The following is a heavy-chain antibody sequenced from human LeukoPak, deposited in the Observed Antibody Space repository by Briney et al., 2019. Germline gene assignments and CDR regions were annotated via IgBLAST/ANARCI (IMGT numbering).Heavy chain of an antibody. V-gene: IGHV4-61*09. CDR3: ARGRYLPLYFDY. J-gene: IGHJ4*02. Sequence: SETLSLTCTVSGGSINSGSYYWNWIRQSAGKGLEWIGHIYTTGSTNYNPSLKSRVTISVDTSKNQFSLKLSSVTAADTAVYYCARGRYLPLYFDYWGQGTLVTVSS. CDR2: IYTTGST. D-gene: IGHD3-16*02. CDR1: GGSINSGSYY.